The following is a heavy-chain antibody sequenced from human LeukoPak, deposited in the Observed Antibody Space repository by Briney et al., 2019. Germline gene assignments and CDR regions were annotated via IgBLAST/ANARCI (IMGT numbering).Heavy chain of an antibody. D-gene: IGHD3-3*01. V-gene: IGHV3-23*01. CDR3: AKRGYTIFGVVTIDAFDI. CDR2: ISGSGGST. Sequence: EGSLRLSCAASGFTFSSYAMSWVRQAPGKGLEWVSAISGSGGSTYYADSVKGRFTISRDNSKNTLYLQMNSLRAEDTAVYYCAKRGYTIFGVVTIDAFDIWGQGTMVTVSP. CDR1: GFTFSSYA. J-gene: IGHJ3*02.